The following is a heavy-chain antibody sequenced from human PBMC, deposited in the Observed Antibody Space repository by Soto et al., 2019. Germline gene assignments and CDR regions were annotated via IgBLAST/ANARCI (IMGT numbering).Heavy chain of an antibody. D-gene: IGHD3-3*01. J-gene: IGHJ5*02. CDR1: GGSISSGVYY. CDR2: IYYSGST. Sequence: SETLSLTCTLSGGSISSGVYYWSWIRQHPGKGLEWIGYIYYSGSTYYNPSLKSRVTISVDTSKNQFSLKLSSVTAADTAVYYCARGPTSRITIFGVVIGPFEPWGKGTLVTV. CDR3: ARGPTSRITIFGVVIGPFEP. V-gene: IGHV4-31*03.